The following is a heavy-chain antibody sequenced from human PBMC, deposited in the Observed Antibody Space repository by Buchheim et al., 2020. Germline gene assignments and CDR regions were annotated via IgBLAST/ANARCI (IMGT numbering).Heavy chain of an antibody. D-gene: IGHD5-12*01. Sequence: QVQLQESGPGLVRPSQTLSLTCTVSGGSIISDNNYWGWIRQSPGKGLEWIGYFYHSGSTYYNPSLKSRVTISEAASNNQFSLKLSSVTAADTAVYYCARDINGYGYSDSWGQGTL. CDR3: ARDINGYGYSDS. CDR2: FYHSGST. J-gene: IGHJ4*02. CDR1: GGSIISDNNY. V-gene: IGHV4-30-4*01.